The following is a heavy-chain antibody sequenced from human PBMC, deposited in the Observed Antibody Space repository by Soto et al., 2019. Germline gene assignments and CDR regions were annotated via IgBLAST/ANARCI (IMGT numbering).Heavy chain of an antibody. J-gene: IGHJ6*02. CDR3: ARDLYNWDDGYYYYCMDV. CDR1: GYTFTSYG. Sequence: QVQLVQSGAEVKKPGASVKVSCKASGYTFTSYGISWVRQAPGQGLEWMGWISAYNGNTNYAQKLQGRVTMTTDTSTSTAYMELRSLRSDDTAVYYCARDLYNWDDGYYYYCMDVWGQGTTVTVSS. CDR2: ISAYNGNT. V-gene: IGHV1-18*01. D-gene: IGHD1-20*01.